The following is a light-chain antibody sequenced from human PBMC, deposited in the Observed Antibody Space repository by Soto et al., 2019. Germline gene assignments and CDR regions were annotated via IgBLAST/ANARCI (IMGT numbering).Light chain of an antibody. Sequence: QSALTQPASVSGSPGQSITISCTGTSSDVGGYNYVSWYQQHPGKAPKLMIYDVSKRPSGVSNRFSGSKSGNTASLTISGLQAEDEADYYCSSYTNSSPYVVFGGGTKLTVL. CDR1: SSDVGGYNY. V-gene: IGLV2-14*01. CDR2: DVS. CDR3: SSYTNSSPYVV. J-gene: IGLJ2*01.